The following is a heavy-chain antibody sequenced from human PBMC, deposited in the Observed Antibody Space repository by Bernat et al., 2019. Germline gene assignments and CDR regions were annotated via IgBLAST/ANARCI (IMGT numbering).Heavy chain of an antibody. V-gene: IGHV3-64*02. Sequence: EVQLVESGEGLVQPGGSLRLSCTASGFTFSNYAMHWVRQAPGKGLEYVSAISSSGGSTYYADSVKGRFTISRDNSKNTVFLQMGSLRAEDMAIYYCARDWRADGVEIPGYWGQGALVTVSS. J-gene: IGHJ4*02. D-gene: IGHD1-7*01. CDR3: ARDWRADGVEIPGY. CDR1: GFTFSNYA. CDR2: ISSSGGST.